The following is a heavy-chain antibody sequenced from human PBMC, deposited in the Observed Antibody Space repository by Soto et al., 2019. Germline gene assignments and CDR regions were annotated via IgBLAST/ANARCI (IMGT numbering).Heavy chain of an antibody. J-gene: IGHJ5*02. CDR2: IYYSGST. CDR3: ARGATGTGSNRWFDP. V-gene: IGHV4-31*03. CDR1: GGSISSGGYY. D-gene: IGHD1-7*01. Sequence: SETLSLTCTVSGGSISSGGYYWSWIRQHPGKGLEWIGYIYYSGSTYYNPSLKSRVTISVDTSKNQFSLKLSSVTAADTAVYYCARGATGTGSNRWFDPWGQGTLVTVSS.